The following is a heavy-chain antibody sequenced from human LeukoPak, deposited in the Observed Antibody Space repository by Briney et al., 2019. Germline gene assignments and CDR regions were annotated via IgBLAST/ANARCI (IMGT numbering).Heavy chain of an antibody. J-gene: IGHJ4*02. CDR1: VFIFTDYW. CDR3: VRGGGGSADFDY. Sequence: GESLKICCTGSVFIFTDYWIGWVRLMPGKGLEWMAIIYPIDYDTRYTPSFEVQVTTSADRSISSAYLQLRSLQASDTAMYYCVRGGGGSADFDYWGQGTLVTVSS. V-gene: IGHV5-51*01. D-gene: IGHD2-15*01. CDR2: IYPIDYDT.